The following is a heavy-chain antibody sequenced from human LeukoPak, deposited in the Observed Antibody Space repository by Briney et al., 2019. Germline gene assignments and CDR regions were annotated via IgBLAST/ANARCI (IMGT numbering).Heavy chain of an antibody. J-gene: IGHJ4*02. CDR3: ALQQDSSGYYSDY. CDR2: ISGSGGST. D-gene: IGHD3-22*01. Sequence: GGSLRLSCAASGFTFSIYAMSWVRQAPGKGLEWVSAISGSGGSTYYADSVKGRFTISRDNSKNTLYLQMNSLRAEDTAEYYCALQQDSSGYYSDYWGQGTLVTVSS. CDR1: GFTFSIYA. V-gene: IGHV3-23*01.